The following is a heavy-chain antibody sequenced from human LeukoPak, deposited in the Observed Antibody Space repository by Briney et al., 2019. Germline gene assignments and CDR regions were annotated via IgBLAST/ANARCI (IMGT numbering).Heavy chain of an antibody. CDR1: GFTVSSNY. J-gene: IGHJ4*02. Sequence: GGSLRLSCAASGFTVSSNYMSWVRQAPGKGLEWVSVIYSGGNTYYADSVKGRFTICRDNSKNTLYLQMNSLRAEDTAVYYCARHFGVVTFDYWGQGTLVTVSS. CDR3: ARHFGVVTFDY. D-gene: IGHD3-3*01. V-gene: IGHV3-53*01. CDR2: IYSGGNT.